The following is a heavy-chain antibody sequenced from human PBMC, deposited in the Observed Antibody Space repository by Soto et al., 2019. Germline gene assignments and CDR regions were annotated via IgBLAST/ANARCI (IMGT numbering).Heavy chain of an antibody. D-gene: IGHD6-19*01. V-gene: IGHV3-23*01. CDR1: GFTFSSYA. CDR2: ISGSGDST. Sequence: EGSLRLSCAASGFTFSSYAMSWVRQAPGKGLDWVSGISGSGDSTYYADSVKGRFTISRDNSKNTLYLQMNSLRAEDTTVYYCAKGVPGIAVAGTGYFQHWGQGTLVTVSS. J-gene: IGHJ1*01. CDR3: AKGVPGIAVAGTGYFQH.